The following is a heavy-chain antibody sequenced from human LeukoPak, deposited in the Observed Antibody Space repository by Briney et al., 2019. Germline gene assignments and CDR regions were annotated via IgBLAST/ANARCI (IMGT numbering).Heavy chain of an antibody. D-gene: IGHD1-26*01. V-gene: IGHV3-21*04. CDR2: ISSSSSYI. CDR1: GFTFSSCS. Sequence: GGSLILSCAASGFTFSSCSMNWVRQAPGKGLEWVSSISSSSSYIYYADSVKGRFTISRDNAKNSLYLQMNSLGAEDTAVYYCAREIVGAVGFDYWGQGTLVTVSS. CDR3: AREIVGAVGFDY. J-gene: IGHJ4*02.